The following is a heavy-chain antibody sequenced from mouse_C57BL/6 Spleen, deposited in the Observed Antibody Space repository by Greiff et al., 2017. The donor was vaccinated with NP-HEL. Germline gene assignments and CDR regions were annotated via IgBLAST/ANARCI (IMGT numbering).Heavy chain of an antibody. V-gene: IGHV1-61*01. D-gene: IGHD6-1*01. CDR1: GYTFTSYW. CDR2: IYPSDSET. CDR3: ARGAGGHYFDY. Sequence: QVQLQQPGAELVRPGSSVKLSCKASGYTFTSYWMDWVKQRPGQGLEWIGNIYPSDSETHYNQKFKDKATLTVDKSSSTAYMQLSSLTSEDSAVYDCARGAGGHYFDYWGQGTTLTVSS. J-gene: IGHJ2*01.